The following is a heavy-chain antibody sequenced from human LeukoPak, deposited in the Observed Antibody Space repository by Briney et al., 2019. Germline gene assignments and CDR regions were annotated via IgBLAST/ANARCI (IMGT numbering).Heavy chain of an antibody. CDR3: ARERIAAAGISSYFDY. Sequence: GGSLRLSCAASGFTFSSYAMHWVRQAPGKGLEWVAVISYDGSNKYYADSVKGRFTISRDNSKNTLYLQMNSLRAEDTAVYYCARERIAAAGISSYFDYWGQGTLVTASS. J-gene: IGHJ4*02. D-gene: IGHD6-13*01. CDR1: GFTFSSYA. CDR2: ISYDGSNK. V-gene: IGHV3-30*04.